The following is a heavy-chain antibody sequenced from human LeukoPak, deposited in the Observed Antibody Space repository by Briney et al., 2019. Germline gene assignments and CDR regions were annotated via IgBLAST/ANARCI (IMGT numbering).Heavy chain of an antibody. CDR1: GFTFSSYW. J-gene: IGHJ4*02. CDR3: ARAYCTNGVCYAFPVDY. CDR2: IKQDGSEK. Sequence: GGSLRLSCAASGFTFSSYWMSWVRQAPGKGLEWVANIKQDGSEKYYVDSVKGRFTISRDNAKNSLYLQMNSLRAEDTAVYYCARAYCTNGVCYAFPVDYWGQGTLVTVSS. V-gene: IGHV3-7*04. D-gene: IGHD2-8*01.